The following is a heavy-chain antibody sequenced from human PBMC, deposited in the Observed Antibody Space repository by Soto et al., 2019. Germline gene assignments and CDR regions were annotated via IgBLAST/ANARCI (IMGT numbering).Heavy chain of an antibody. J-gene: IGHJ4*02. V-gene: IGHV3-66*01. Sequence: GGSLRLSCAASGFTVSSKYMSWVRQAPGKGLEWVSLIQSGGPTYYADSVKGRFTISRDTSENTLHLQMDSLRAEDTAVYYCAKVEAAAGNFYYWGQGTLVTVSS. CDR3: AKVEAAAGNFYY. CDR2: IQSGGPT. D-gene: IGHD6-13*01. CDR1: GFTVSSKY.